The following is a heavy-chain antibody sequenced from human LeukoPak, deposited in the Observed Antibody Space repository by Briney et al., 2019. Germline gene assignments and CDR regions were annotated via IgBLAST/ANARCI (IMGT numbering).Heavy chain of an antibody. CDR1: GYTFTSYG. J-gene: IGHJ4*02. D-gene: IGHD5-18*01. Sequence: GASVKVSCKASGYTFTSYGISWVRQAPGQGLEWMGWISAYNGNTNYAQKLQGRVTMTTDTSTSTAYMELRSLRSDDTAVYYCARYGGSKYSYGYINYFDYWGQGTLVTVSS. V-gene: IGHV1-18*01. CDR3: ARYGGSKYSYGYINYFDY. CDR2: ISAYNGNT.